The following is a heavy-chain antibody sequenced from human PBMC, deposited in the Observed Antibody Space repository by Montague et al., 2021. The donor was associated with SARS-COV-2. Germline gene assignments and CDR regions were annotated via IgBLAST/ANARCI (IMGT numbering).Heavy chain of an antibody. CDR3: ARAGQQLARYYYYGMDV. CDR1: GGSTSSYY. V-gene: IGHV4-59*01. CDR2: IYYSGST. J-gene: IGHJ6*02. D-gene: IGHD6-13*01. Sequence: SETLSLTCTVSGGSTSSYYWSWIRQPPGKGLEWIGYIYYSGSTNYNPSFKSRVTISVDTSKNQFSLKLSSVTAADTAVYYCARAGQQLARYYYYGMDVWGQGTTVTVSS.